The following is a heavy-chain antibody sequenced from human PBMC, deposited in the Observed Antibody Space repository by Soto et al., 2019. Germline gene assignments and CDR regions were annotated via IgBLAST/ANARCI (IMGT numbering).Heavy chain of an antibody. Sequence: QVQLQESGPGLVKPSQTLSLTCTVSGGSISSGGYYWSWIRQHPGKGLEWIGYIYYSGSTYYNPSLKSRVTISVDTSKNQFSLKLSSVTAADTAVYYCARDKGDDFWSGYYIGYYSGMDVWGQGTTVTVSS. V-gene: IGHV4-31*03. CDR1: GGSISSGGYY. J-gene: IGHJ6*02. CDR2: IYYSGST. D-gene: IGHD3-3*01. CDR3: ARDKGDDFWSGYYIGYYSGMDV.